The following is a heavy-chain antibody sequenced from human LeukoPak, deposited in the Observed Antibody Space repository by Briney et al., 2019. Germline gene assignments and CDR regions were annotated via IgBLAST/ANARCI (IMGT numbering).Heavy chain of an antibody. CDR3: ARALGDI. CDR1: GFTFSTYW. V-gene: IGHV3-74*01. Sequence: GGSLRLSCAASGFTFSTYWMHWVRQAPGKGPVWVSRINGDGSSTSYGDSVKGRFTISRDNAKSTLYLQMNGLRVEDTAVYYCARALGDIRGQGTLVTVSS. CDR2: INGDGSST. J-gene: IGHJ4*02.